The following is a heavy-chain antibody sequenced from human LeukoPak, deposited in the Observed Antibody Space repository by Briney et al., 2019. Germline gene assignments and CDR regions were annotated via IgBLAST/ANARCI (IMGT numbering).Heavy chain of an antibody. J-gene: IGHJ3*02. CDR3: ARPYYDILTGYSPGAFDI. V-gene: IGHV4-61*01. CDR1: GGSFSSTSYY. CDR2: IYYSGST. Sequence: SETLSLTCSVSGGSFSSTSYYWSWIRQPPGKGLEWIGYIYYSGSTNYNPSLKSRVTISVDTSKNQFSLKLSSVTAADTAVYYCARPYYDILTGYSPGAFDIWGQGTMVTVSS. D-gene: IGHD3-9*01.